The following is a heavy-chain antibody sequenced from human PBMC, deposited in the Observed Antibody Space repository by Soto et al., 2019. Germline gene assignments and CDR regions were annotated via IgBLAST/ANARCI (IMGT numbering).Heavy chain of an antibody. Sequence: ASETLSLTCTVSGGSISSSSYYWGWIRQPPGKGLEWTGSIYYSGSTYYNPSLKSRVTISVDTSKNQFSLKLSSVTAADTAVYYCARPSRDYDYIWGSFVGAFDIWGQGTMVTVSS. J-gene: IGHJ3*02. V-gene: IGHV4-39*01. D-gene: IGHD3-16*01. CDR2: IYYSGST. CDR3: ARPSRDYDYIWGSFVGAFDI. CDR1: GGSISSSSYY.